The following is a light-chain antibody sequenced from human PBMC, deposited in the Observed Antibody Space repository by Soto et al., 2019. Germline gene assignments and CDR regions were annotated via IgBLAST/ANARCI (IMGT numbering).Light chain of an antibody. J-gene: IGKJ2*01. CDR1: QNVTSRY. CDR2: GAF. Sequence: EIVLTQSPGTLSLSPGERATLSCRASQNVTSRYLAWYQQKPGQAPRLLIFGAFSRATGIPDRFSGCGSGTAFTLTISRLEPEDFAVYYCQHYGTSHTFGQGTKLE. V-gene: IGKV3-20*01. CDR3: QHYGTSHT.